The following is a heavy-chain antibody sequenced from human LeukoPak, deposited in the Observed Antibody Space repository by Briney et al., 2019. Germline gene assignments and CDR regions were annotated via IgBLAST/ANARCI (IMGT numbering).Heavy chain of an antibody. CDR2: IRSSSSTI. Sequence: GGSLRLSCAASGFTFSSYSMNWVRQAPGKGLEWVSYIRSSSSTIYYADSVKGRFTISRDNAKNSLYLQMNSLRAEDTAVYYCARDVPGRDYWGQGTLVTVSS. CDR1: GFTFSSYS. CDR3: ARDVPGRDY. J-gene: IGHJ4*02. V-gene: IGHV3-48*01. D-gene: IGHD2-15*01.